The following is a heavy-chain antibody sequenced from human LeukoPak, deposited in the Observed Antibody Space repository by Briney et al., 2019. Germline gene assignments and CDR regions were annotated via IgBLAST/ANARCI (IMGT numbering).Heavy chain of an antibody. J-gene: IGHJ4*02. CDR1: GFSFSSHG. V-gene: IGHV3-23*01. D-gene: IGHD2-2*01. Sequence: GGTLRLSCAASGFSFSSHGMSWVRQAPGKGLEWVSGIIGGAGGTYYADSVKGRFTISRDNSKNTLYLQMNSLRAEDTAVYYCTHGSMYQLDYWGQGTLVTVST. CDR2: IIGGAGGT. CDR3: THGSMYQLDY.